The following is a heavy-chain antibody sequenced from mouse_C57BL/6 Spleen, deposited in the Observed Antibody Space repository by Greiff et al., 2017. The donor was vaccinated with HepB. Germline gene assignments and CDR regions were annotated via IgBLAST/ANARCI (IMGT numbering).Heavy chain of an antibody. J-gene: IGHJ4*01. D-gene: IGHD3-1*01. CDR2: ISDGGSYT. CDR3: ARGGHRNYAMDY. CDR1: GFTFSSYA. Sequence: EVMLVESGGGLVKPGGSLKLSCAASGFTFSSYAMSWVRQTPEKRLEWVATISDGGSYTYYPDNVKGRSTISRDNAKNNLYLQMSHLKSEDTAMYYCARGGHRNYAMDYWGQGTSVTVSS. V-gene: IGHV5-4*03.